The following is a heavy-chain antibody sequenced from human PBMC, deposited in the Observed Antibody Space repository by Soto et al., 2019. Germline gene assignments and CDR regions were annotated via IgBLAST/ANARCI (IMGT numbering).Heavy chain of an antibody. Sequence: PSQTLSLTCAISGDSVSSNSAAWNWIRQSPSRGLEWLGRTYYRSKWYNDYAVSAKSRITINPDTSKNQFSLQLNSVTPEDTAVYYCALTTYYDILTGTFDAFDIWGQGTMVTVSS. J-gene: IGHJ3*02. D-gene: IGHD3-9*01. CDR3: ALTTYYDILTGTFDAFDI. CDR1: GDSVSSNSAA. CDR2: TYYRSKWYN. V-gene: IGHV6-1*01.